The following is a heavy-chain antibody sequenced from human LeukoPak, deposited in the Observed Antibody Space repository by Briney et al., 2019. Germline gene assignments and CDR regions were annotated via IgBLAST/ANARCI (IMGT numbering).Heavy chain of an antibody. Sequence: GSLRLSCAASGFTFSRYAMSWVRQAPGKGLEWVSAISGSGGTTYYADSVKGRFTISGDNSKSTLYLQMNSLRAEDTAVYYCAKEDCGVDCSTFDYWGQGTLVTVSS. V-gene: IGHV3-23*01. D-gene: IGHD2-21*02. CDR2: ISGSGGTT. CDR3: AKEDCGVDCSTFDY. CDR1: GFTFSRYA. J-gene: IGHJ4*02.